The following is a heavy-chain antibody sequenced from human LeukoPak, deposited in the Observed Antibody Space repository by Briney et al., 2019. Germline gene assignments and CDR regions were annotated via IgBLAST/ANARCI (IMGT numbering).Heavy chain of an antibody. Sequence: SETLSLTCTVSGGSISSYYWSWIRQPPGKGLEWIGYIYTSGSTNYDPSLKSRVTISADTSKNQFSLKLSSVTAADTAVYYCARAARQRPYDYWGQGTLVTVSS. V-gene: IGHV4-4*09. D-gene: IGHD6-6*01. J-gene: IGHJ4*02. CDR1: GGSISSYY. CDR3: ARAARQRPYDY. CDR2: IYTSGST.